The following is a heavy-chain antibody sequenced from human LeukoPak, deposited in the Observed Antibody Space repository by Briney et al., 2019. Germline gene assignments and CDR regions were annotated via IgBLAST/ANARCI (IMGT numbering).Heavy chain of an antibody. V-gene: IGHV3-30*18. J-gene: IGHJ1*01. Sequence: PGRSLRLSCAASGFTFSSYGMHWVRQAPGKGLEWVAVISYDGSNKYYADSVKGRFTISRDNSKNTLYLQMNSLRAGDTAVYYCAKATYYYDSSNIQHWGQGTLVTVSS. D-gene: IGHD3-22*01. CDR1: GFTFSSYG. CDR2: ISYDGSNK. CDR3: AKATYYYDSSNIQH.